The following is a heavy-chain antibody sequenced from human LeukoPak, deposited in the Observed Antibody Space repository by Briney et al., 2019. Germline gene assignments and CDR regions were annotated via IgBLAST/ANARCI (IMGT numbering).Heavy chain of an antibody. CDR2: IYTSGST. V-gene: IGHV4-4*07. Sequence: PSETLSLTCTVSGGSISSYYWSWLRQPAGKGLEWIGRIYTSGSTNYNPSLKSRVTMSVDTSKNQFSLKLSSVTAADTAVYYCARDLIVVGVNWFDPWGQGTLVTVSS. D-gene: IGHD2-15*01. J-gene: IGHJ5*02. CDR1: GGSISSYY. CDR3: ARDLIVVGVNWFDP.